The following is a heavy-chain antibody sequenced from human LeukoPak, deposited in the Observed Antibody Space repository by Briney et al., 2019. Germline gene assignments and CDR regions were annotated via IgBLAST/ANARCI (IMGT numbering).Heavy chain of an antibody. CDR1: GFTFSSYA. CDR3: ARDSQTYGSGAHFDY. D-gene: IGHD3-10*01. V-gene: IGHV3-30-3*01. CDR2: ISYDGSNK. J-gene: IGHJ4*02. Sequence: GGSLRLSCAASGFTFSSYAMHWVRQAPGKGLEWVAVISYDGSNKYYADSVKGRFTISRDNSKNTLYLQMNSLRAEDTAVYYCARDSQTYGSGAHFDYWGQGTLVTVSS.